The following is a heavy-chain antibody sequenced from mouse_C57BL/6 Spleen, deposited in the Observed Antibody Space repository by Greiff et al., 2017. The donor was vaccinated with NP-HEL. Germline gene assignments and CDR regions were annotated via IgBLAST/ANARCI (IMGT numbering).Heavy chain of an antibody. CDR1: GYTFTSYW. CDR2: IYPGSGST. CDR3: ARSSYDYEVYFDY. D-gene: IGHD2-4*01. V-gene: IGHV1-55*01. Sequence: VQLQQPGAELVKPGASVKMSCKASGYTFTSYWITWVKQRPGQGLEWIGDIYPGSGSTNYNEKFKSKATLTVDTSSSTAYMQLSSLTSEDSAVYYCARSSYDYEVYFDYWGQGTTLTVSS. J-gene: IGHJ2*01.